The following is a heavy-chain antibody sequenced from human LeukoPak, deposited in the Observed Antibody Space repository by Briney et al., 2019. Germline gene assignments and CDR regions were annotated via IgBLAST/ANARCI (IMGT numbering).Heavy chain of an antibody. J-gene: IGHJ4*02. D-gene: IGHD3-9*01. V-gene: IGHV1-8*01. CDR1: GYTFTSYD. CDR2: MNSDSGNT. CDR3: ARINVPPPVGSKELRYFDWQYYFDY. Sequence: ASVKVSCKASGYTFTSYDINWVRQATGQGLEWMGWMNSDSGNTGYAQKFQGRVTMTRNTSISTAYMELSSLRSEDTAVYYCARINVPPPVGSKELRYFDWQYYFDYWGQGTLVTVSS.